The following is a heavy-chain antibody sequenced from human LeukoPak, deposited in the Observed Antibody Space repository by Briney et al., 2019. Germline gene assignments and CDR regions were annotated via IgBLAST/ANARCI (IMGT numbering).Heavy chain of an antibody. J-gene: IGHJ4*02. CDR3: ARDIVASGGRYFDH. Sequence: GGSLRLSCAASGFTFSSYGMHWVRQAPGKGLEWVAVIWDDGSNKYYADSVKGRFTVSRDNSKNTLYLQMNSLRGEDTAVYYCARDIVASGGRYFDHWGQGTLVTVSS. CDR1: GFTFSSYG. D-gene: IGHD2-15*01. CDR2: IWDDGSNK. V-gene: IGHV3-33*01.